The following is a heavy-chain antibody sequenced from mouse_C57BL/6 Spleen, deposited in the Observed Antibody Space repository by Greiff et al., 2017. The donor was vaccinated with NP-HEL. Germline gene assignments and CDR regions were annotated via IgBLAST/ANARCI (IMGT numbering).Heavy chain of an antibody. CDR1: GYTFTSYW. CDR2: IDPSDSET. Sequence: QVQLQQPGAELVRPGSSVKLSCKASGYTFTSYWMHWVKQRPIQGLEWIGNIDPSDSETHYNQKFKDKATLTVDKSSSTAYMQLSSLTSEDSAVYDWARGDDGYYDYFDYWGQGTTLTVSS. D-gene: IGHD2-3*01. V-gene: IGHV1-52*01. J-gene: IGHJ2*01. CDR3: ARGDDGYYDYFDY.